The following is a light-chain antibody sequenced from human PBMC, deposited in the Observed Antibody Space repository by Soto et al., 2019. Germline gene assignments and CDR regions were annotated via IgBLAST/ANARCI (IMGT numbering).Light chain of an antibody. CDR2: GAS. Sequence: EIVLTQSPGTLSLSPGEEATLSCRASQSVDSNYLAWYQQKPGQTPRLIIYGASGRADGIPHRFSGRGFGTDFTLTISKVEPEDFAVYYCQQYGTPRSATFGQGTRLEIK. CDR3: QQYGTPRSAT. CDR1: QSVDSNY. V-gene: IGKV3-20*01. J-gene: IGKJ5*01.